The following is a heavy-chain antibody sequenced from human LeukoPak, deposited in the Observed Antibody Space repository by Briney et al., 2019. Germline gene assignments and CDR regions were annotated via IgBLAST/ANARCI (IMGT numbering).Heavy chain of an antibody. CDR1: GYTLTELS. CDR3: ATGGESGGYSFKNAFDI. Sequence: ASVKVSCKVSGYTLTELSMHWVRQAPGKGLEWMGGFDPEDGETIYAQKFQGRVTMTEDTSTDTAYMELSSLRSEDTAVYYCATGGESGGYSFKNAFDIWGQGTMVTVSS. CDR2: FDPEDGET. D-gene: IGHD5-18*01. V-gene: IGHV1-24*01. J-gene: IGHJ3*02.